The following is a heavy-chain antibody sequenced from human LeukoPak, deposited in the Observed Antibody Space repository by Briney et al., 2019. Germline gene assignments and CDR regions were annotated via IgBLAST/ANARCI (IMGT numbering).Heavy chain of an antibody. J-gene: IGHJ5*02. CDR3: AKDKVYSSSWYRVEPPSSAFIWFDP. CDR1: GFTFSSYA. Sequence: PGGSLRLSCAASGFTFSSYAMSWVRQAPGKGLEWVSAISGSGGSTYYADSVKGRFTISRDNSKNTLYLQMNSLRAEDTAVYYCAKDKVYSSSWYRVEPPSSAFIWFDPWGQGTLVTVSS. V-gene: IGHV3-23*01. CDR2: ISGSGGST. D-gene: IGHD6-13*01.